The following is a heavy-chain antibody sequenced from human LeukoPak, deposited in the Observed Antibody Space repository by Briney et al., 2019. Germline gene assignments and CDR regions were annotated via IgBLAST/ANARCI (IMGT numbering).Heavy chain of an antibody. CDR3: ARGDYDSSGWYIRGDFDY. V-gene: IGHV3-30-3*01. CDR1: GFTFSSYA. CDR2: ISYDGSNK. D-gene: IGHD6-19*01. Sequence: GRSLRLSCAASGFTFSSYAMHWVRQAPGKGLEWVAVISYDGSNKYYADSVKGRFTISRDNPKNTLYLQMNSLRAEDTAVYYCARGDYDSSGWYIRGDFDYWGQGTLVTVSS. J-gene: IGHJ4*02.